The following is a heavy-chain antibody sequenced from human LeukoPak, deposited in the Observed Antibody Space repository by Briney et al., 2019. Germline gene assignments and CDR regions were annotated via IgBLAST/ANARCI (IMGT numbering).Heavy chain of an antibody. CDR3: ARNVPSPEWKDAFDI. CDR1: GGSISSNSYY. V-gene: IGHV4-61*05. D-gene: IGHD3-3*01. Sequence: PSETLSLTCTVSGGSISSNSYYWGWIRQPPGKGLEWIGFISYSGSTNYNPSLKSRVTMSVDTSKNQFSLNLSSVTAADTAVYYCARNVPSPEWKDAFDIWGQGTMVTVSS. J-gene: IGHJ3*02. CDR2: ISYSGST.